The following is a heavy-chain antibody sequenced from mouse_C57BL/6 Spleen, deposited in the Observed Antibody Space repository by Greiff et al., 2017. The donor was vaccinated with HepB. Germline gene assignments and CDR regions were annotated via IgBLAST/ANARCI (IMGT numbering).Heavy chain of an antibody. D-gene: IGHD1-2*01. J-gene: IGHJ2*01. CDR3: ARLTTAHYFDY. Sequence: EVKLVESGPELVKPGASVKIPCKASGYTFTDYNMDWVKQSHGKSLEWIGDINPNNGGTIYHQNFKGKATLTVDKSSSTAYMELRSLTSEDTAVYYCARLTTAHYFDYWGQGTTLTVSS. V-gene: IGHV1-18*01. CDR1: GYTFTDYN. CDR2: INPNNGGT.